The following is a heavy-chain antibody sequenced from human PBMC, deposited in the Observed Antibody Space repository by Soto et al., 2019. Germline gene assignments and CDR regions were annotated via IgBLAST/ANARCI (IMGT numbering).Heavy chain of an antibody. V-gene: IGHV4-39*01. CDR3: PRAGHSSSSEGANWFVP. D-gene: IGHD6-6*01. J-gene: IGHJ5*02. CDR2: IYYRGNT. CDR1: GGSINNTNSY. Sequence: QLQLQESGPGLVKPPETLSLTCTVSGGSINNTNSYWGWIRQSPGKGLEWIGSIYYRGNTFYNPSLMSRVTIAVDTSKNQFPLKLHSVTAAYTAVYYFPRAGHSSSSEGANWFVPWGQGTLVTFSS.